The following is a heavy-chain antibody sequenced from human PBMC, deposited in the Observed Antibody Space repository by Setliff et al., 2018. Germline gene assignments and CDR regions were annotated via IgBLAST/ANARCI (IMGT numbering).Heavy chain of an antibody. J-gene: IGHJ4*01. CDR2: IYTNGGT. Sequence: SETLSLTCSVSGASISSGNDFWNWIRQPAGKGLEWMGNIYTNGGTDYSPSLRSRVTISLGTSKNQFSLQLTSVTAADTAIYYCARSDDNFQYPDYWGQGTLVTV. CDR3: ARSDDNFQYPDY. V-gene: IGHV4-61*09. CDR1: GASISSGNDF. D-gene: IGHD1-1*01.